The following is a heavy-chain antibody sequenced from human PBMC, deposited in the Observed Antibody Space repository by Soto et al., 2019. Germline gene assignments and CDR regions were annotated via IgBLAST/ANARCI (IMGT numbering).Heavy chain of an antibody. V-gene: IGHV3-23*01. CDR3: AKWSGYGDL. J-gene: IGHJ4*02. D-gene: IGHD5-12*01. Sequence: EVQLLESGGGLVQPGGSLRLSCAASGFTTSTYSFTWVRQTPAKGLEWVSGISVTGDTTFYADSVKGRFTISRDISKNTVYLQMHSLRVEDTAVYFCAKWSGYGDLWGQGTLVTVSS. CDR2: ISVTGDTT. CDR1: GFTTSTYS.